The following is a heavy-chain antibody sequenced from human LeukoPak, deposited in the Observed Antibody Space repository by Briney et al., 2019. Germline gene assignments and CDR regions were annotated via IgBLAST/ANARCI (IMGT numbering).Heavy chain of an antibody. V-gene: IGHV1-69*06. J-gene: IGHJ4*02. CDR2: IIPIFGTA. D-gene: IGHD5-24*01. CDR1: GGTFSSYA. CDR3: AKDDAWLQFDD. Sequence: ASVKVSCKASGGTFSSYAISWVRQAPGQGLEWMGGIIPIFGTANYAQKFQGRVTITADKSTSTAYMELSSLRSEDTAVYYCAKDDAWLQFDDWGQGTLVTVSS.